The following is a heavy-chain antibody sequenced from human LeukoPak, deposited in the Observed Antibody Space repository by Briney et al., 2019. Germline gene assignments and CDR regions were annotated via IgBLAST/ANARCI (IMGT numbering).Heavy chain of an antibody. CDR3: ARDLGYNWNSDDMDV. CDR1: GGTFSSYG. D-gene: IGHD1-7*01. Sequence: TVKVSCKASGGTFSSYGISWVRQAPGQGLEWMGRIIPILGITSHAQQFQGRVTMTADKSTSTAYMELSSLRSEDTAVYYCARDLGYNWNSDDMDVWGQGTTVTVSS. V-gene: IGHV1-69*04. CDR2: IIPILGIT. J-gene: IGHJ6*02.